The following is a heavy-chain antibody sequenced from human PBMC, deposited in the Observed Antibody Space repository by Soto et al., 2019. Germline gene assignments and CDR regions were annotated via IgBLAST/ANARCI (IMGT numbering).Heavy chain of an antibody. J-gene: IGHJ6*02. CDR3: ARGAINYDLWSGPINGAMDV. CDR2: INRSGVS. Sequence: SETLSLTCVVHGGSFSDYNWNWIRQPPGKGLEWIGEINRSGVSSHNPSLKRRVTLSLDTSKNQFSLILTSVTAADTAVYYCARGAINYDLWSGPINGAMDVWGQGTTVTVSS. CDR1: GGSFSDYN. D-gene: IGHD3-3*01. V-gene: IGHV4-34*01.